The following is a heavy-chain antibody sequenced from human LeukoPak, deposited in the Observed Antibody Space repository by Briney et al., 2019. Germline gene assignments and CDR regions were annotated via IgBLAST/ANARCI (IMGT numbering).Heavy chain of an antibody. CDR3: ARDLATRAFDI. Sequence: SETLSLTCTVSGGSISSYYWSWIRQPPGKGLEWIGYIYYSGSTNYNPSLKSRVTISVDTSKNQFSLKLSSVTAADTAVYYCARDLATRAFDIWGQGTMVTVSS. J-gene: IGHJ3*02. CDR1: GGSISSYY. V-gene: IGHV4-59*01. CDR2: IYYSGST.